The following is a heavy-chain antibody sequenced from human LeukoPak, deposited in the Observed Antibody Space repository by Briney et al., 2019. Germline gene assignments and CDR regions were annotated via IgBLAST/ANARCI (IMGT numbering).Heavy chain of an antibody. V-gene: IGHV3-23*01. J-gene: IGHJ4*02. CDR1: GLTFRNYA. Sequence: GGSLRLSCAASGLTFRNYAMSWVRQAPGKGLEWVSVVCANDGNTYYADAVKGRFTISRDNSKDTLYLQMDSLRAEDTAVYYCAKGSGSSCYSPCDYWGQGILVTVSS. D-gene: IGHD2-15*01. CDR3: AKGSGSSCYSPCDY. CDR2: VCANDGNT.